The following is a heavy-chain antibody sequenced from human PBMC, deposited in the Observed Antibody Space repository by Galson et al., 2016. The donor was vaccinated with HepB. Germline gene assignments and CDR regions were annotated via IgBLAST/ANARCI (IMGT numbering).Heavy chain of an antibody. CDR3: ATDGGWSRYEH. D-gene: IGHD6-19*01. V-gene: IGHV3-7*05. J-gene: IGHJ4*02. Sequence: SLRLSCAASGFTLSSYWMSWVRQAPGKGLEWVANIEPDGTTKSYVDSVKGRFTISRDNAKNSLYLQMNSLRAEDTALYYCATDGGWSRYEHWGQGTLVTVSS. CDR1: GFTLSSYW. CDR2: IEPDGTTK.